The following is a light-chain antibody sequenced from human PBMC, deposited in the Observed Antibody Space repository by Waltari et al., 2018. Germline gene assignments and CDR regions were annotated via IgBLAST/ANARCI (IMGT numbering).Light chain of an antibody. CDR1: QTVSNNY. J-gene: IGKJ2*01. Sequence: ELVLTQSPGTLSLSAGERATLSCRASQTVSNNYLAWYQQKPGQAPRLLIYGASTRATGIQDKFRGSGVGADFTLTISRRDPEDFAMYFCQQYGSSPYTFGQGTKLE. CDR2: GAS. CDR3: QQYGSSPYT. V-gene: IGKV3-20*01.